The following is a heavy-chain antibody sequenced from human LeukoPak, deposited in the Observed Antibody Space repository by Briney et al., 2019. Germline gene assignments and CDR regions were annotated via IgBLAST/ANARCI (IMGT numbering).Heavy chain of an antibody. CDR3: ARVTGTTPFDY. D-gene: IGHD1-1*01. V-gene: IGHV4-4*02. CDR2: ISHSGST. Sequence: SETLSLTRAVSGGSITSNNWWSWVRQPPGKGLEWIGEISHSGSTNYNPSLESRVTISVDKSQNQFSLKVTSVTAADTAVYFCARVTGTTPFDYWGQGTLVTVSS. J-gene: IGHJ4*02. CDR1: GGSITSNNW.